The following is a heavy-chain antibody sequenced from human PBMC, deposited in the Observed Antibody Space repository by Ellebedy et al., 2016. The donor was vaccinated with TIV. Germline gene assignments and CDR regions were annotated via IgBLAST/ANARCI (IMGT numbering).Heavy chain of an antibody. D-gene: IGHD2-8*01. J-gene: IGHJ6*02. V-gene: IGHV4-30-2*01. CDR2: IYHSGST. CDR1: GGSISSNGFS. Sequence: MPSETLSLTCGVSGGSISSNGFSWSWVRQPPGKGLEWIGYIYHSGSTYYNPSLRSRVTKSVDRSKNQFFLNLTAVTAADTAVYYCVRAPNPPHYYYGMDVWGQGTTVTVSS. CDR3: VRAPNPPHYYYGMDV.